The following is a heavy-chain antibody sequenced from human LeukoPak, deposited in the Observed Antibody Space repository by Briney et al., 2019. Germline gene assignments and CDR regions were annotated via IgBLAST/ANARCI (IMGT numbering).Heavy chain of an antibody. V-gene: IGHV4-59*01. Sequence: SETLSLTCTVSGGSISDYYWSWVRQPPGKGLEWIGYIYYSGSTNYNPSLKSRVTISVDASKNQFSLKLSSVTAADTAVYYCARSLGLLDAFDIWGQGIMVTVSS. CDR1: GGSISDYY. CDR3: ARSLGLLDAFDI. J-gene: IGHJ3*02. CDR2: IYYSGST. D-gene: IGHD2-15*01.